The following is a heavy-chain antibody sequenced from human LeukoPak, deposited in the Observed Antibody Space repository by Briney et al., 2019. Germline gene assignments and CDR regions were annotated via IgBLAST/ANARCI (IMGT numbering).Heavy chain of an antibody. J-gene: IGHJ4*02. CDR2: ISGSGGST. V-gene: IGHV3-23*01. CDR1: GFTFRSYA. D-gene: IGHD6-19*01. CDR3: AKSGSSGWLVYYFDY. Sequence: PGXSLRLSCAASGFTFRSYAMSWVRQAPGKGLEWVSAISGSGGSTYYADSGKGGFTIYRDNTKNSVYVQMKSLRAEDTAVYYCAKSGSSGWLVYYFDYWGQGTLVTVSS.